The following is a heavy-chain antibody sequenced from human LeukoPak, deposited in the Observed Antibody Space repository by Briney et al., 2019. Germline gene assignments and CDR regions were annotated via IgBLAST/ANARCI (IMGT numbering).Heavy chain of an antibody. J-gene: IGHJ4*02. CDR2: IYYSGRT. Sequence: SETLSLTCTVSGDSISNYYWSWIRQPPGKELEWIGYIYYSGRTNYNPSLKSRVTISVDTSKNQFSLKLSSVTAADTAVYYCAARRDGIFDYWGQGTLVTVSS. D-gene: IGHD5-24*01. CDR1: GDSISNYY. CDR3: AARRDGIFDY. V-gene: IGHV4-59*01.